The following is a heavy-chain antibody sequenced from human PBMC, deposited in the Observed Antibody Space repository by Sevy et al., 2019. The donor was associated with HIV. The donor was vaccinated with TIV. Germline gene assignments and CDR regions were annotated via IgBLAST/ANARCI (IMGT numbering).Heavy chain of an antibody. Sequence: GGSLRLSCAASGFTFSSYAMSWVRQAPGKGLEWVSAISGSGGSTYCADSVKCRFTISRDNSKTTLYLHMNSLRAEDTAVYYCARDAPGRVEGVAATRYYGMDFWGQGTTVTVSS. CDR1: GFTFSSYA. D-gene: IGHD2-15*01. CDR2: ISGSGGST. CDR3: ARDAPGRVEGVAATRYYGMDF. V-gene: IGHV3-23*01. J-gene: IGHJ6*02.